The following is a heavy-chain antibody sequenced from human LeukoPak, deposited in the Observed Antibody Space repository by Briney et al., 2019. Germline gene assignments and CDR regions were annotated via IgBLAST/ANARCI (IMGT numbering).Heavy chain of an antibody. CDR1: GYTFTSYG. D-gene: IGHD6-13*01. Sequence: GASLKVSCTASGYTFTSYGISWVRQAPGQGLEWMGWIGAYNGNTNYAQKLQGRVTMTTDTSTSTAYMELRSLRSDDTAVYYCARDRIAAAEGGNWFDPWGQGTLVTVSS. J-gene: IGHJ5*02. V-gene: IGHV1-18*01. CDR3: ARDRIAAAEGGNWFDP. CDR2: IGAYNGNT.